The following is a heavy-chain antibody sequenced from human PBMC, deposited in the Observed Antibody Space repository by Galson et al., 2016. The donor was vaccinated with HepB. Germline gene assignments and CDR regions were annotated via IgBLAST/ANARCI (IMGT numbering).Heavy chain of an antibody. CDR3: TLDGTGL. CDR2: VKSKTNGGTS. V-gene: IGHV3-15*01. Sequence: SLRLSCAASGFNFSTAWMGWVRQAPGKGLEWVGRVKSKTNGGTSDYAAPVKGRFTISRDDSKPTLYLQMDSLKTEDTAMYYCTLDGTGLWGQGTQVTVSS. CDR1: GFNFSTAW. J-gene: IGHJ4*02. D-gene: IGHD1-14*01.